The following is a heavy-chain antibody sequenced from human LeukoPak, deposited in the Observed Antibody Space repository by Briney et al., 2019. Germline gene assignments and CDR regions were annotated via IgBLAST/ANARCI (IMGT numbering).Heavy chain of an antibody. J-gene: IGHJ4*02. CDR2: INADGSST. D-gene: IGHD4-23*01. Sequence: EGSLRLSCAASGFTFSNSWMHWVRQAPGKGLVWVSRINADGSSTTYADSVKGRFTISRDNAKNTLYLQMNSLRAEDTAVYYCAKTEGRGTTVAQRPNDYWGQGTLVTVSS. V-gene: IGHV3-74*01. CDR3: AKTEGRGTTVAQRPNDY. CDR1: GFTFSNSW.